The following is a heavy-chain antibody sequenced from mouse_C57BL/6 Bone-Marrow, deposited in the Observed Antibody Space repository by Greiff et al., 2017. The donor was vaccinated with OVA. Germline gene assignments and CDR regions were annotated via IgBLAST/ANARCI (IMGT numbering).Heavy chain of an antibody. V-gene: IGHV7-1*01. CDR1: GFTFSDFY. J-gene: IGHJ3*01. CDR2: SRNKANDYTT. Sequence: EVQGVESGGGLVQSGRSLRLSCATSGFTFSDFYMEWVRQAPGKGLEWIAASRNKANDYTTEYSASVKGRFIVSRDTSQSILYLQMNALRAEDTAIYYCARDSSGGFAYWGQGTLVTVSA. CDR3: ARDSSGGFAY.